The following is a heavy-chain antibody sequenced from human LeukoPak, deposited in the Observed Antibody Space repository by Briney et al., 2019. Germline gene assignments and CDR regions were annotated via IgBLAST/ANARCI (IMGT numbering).Heavy chain of an antibody. D-gene: IGHD5-18*01. V-gene: IGHV4-39*01. J-gene: IGHJ4*02. CDR3: ARHGYVQFWLY. CDR2: IDSSGTT. Sequence: SETLSLTCTVSGASISRGTYYWGWIRQSPEKGLEWIGSIDSSGTTHYNSSLKSRIIISVDTSKNQVSLNLTSVTFADTAVYYCARHGYVQFWLYWGQGTQVIVSS. CDR1: GASISRGTYY.